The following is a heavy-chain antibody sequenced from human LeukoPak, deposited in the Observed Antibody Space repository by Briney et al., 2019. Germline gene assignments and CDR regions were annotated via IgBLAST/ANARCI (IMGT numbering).Heavy chain of an antibody. V-gene: IGHV3-30*14. Sequence: GGSLRLSCAAFGFTLSSYTMHWVRQAPGKGLEWVTDISYDGSNKHYADSVKGRFTISRDNSKNTLFLQMNSLRAEDTAVYYCARSPYVLRYFDWGQGTLVTVSS. D-gene: IGHD3-9*01. CDR1: GFTLSSYT. CDR3: ARSPYVLRYFD. J-gene: IGHJ4*02. CDR2: ISYDGSNK.